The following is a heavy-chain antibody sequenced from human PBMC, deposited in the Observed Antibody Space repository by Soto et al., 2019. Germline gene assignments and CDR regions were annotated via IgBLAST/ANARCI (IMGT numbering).Heavy chain of an antibody. Sequence: GALVKVSCKASGYTFTVYYMHWVRQAPGQGLEWMGWINPKSGGTMYPQKFQGRVTMTWDTSISTAYMALTRLRSDDTAVYYCAKIGSNYLHYFDSWGQGTLVTVSS. CDR2: INPKSGGT. V-gene: IGHV1-2*02. D-gene: IGHD4-4*01. J-gene: IGHJ4*02. CDR1: GYTFTVYY. CDR3: AKIGSNYLHYFDS.